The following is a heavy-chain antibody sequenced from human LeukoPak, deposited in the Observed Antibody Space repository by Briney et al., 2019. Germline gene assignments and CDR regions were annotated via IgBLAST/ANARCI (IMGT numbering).Heavy chain of an antibody. V-gene: IGHV3-23*01. Sequence: GGSLRLSSAASGLPFSGTAMSWVRQAPGKGLEWVSAISHDGMNAYYADSVKGRFTISRDNSKKTVSLEMSSLTAADTGVYYCAKDGAQYSSGPECDPRGQGALVTVSP. D-gene: IGHD6-19*01. CDR1: GLPFSGTA. CDR2: ISHDGMNA. CDR3: AKDGAQYSSGPECDP. J-gene: IGHJ5*02.